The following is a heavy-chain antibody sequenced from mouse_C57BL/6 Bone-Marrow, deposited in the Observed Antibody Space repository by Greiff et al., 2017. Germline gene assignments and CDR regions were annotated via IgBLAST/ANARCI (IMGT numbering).Heavy chain of an antibody. Sequence: VKLQQSGAELVRPGASVTLSCKASGYTFTDYEMHWVKQTPVHGLEWIGAIDPETGGTAYNQKFKGKAILTADKSSSTAYMELRSLTSEDSAVYYCTRSGGYYVSFYFDYWGQGTTLTVSS. CDR3: TRSGGYYVSFYFDY. CDR1: GYTFTDYE. CDR2: IDPETGGT. J-gene: IGHJ2*01. D-gene: IGHD2-3*01. V-gene: IGHV1-15*01.